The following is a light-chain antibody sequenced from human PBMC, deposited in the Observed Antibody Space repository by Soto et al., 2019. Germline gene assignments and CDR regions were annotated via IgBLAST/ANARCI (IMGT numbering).Light chain of an antibody. J-gene: IGKJ1*01. CDR2: GAS. V-gene: IGKV3-20*01. CDR1: ESVSSN. Sequence: VLMKTQGPLSLSACQRERATLSCRASESVSSNLAWYQQKPGQAPRLLIYGASSRATGIPDRFSGSGSGTDFTLTISRLEPEDFAVYYCQQYGSSPGAFGQGTKVDIK. CDR3: QQYGSSPGA.